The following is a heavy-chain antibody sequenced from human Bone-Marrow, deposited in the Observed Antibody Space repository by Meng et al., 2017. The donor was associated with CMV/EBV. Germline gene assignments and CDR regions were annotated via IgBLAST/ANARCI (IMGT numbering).Heavy chain of an antibody. J-gene: IGHJ2*01. CDR1: GFTFSDYY. D-gene: IGHD6-6*01. V-gene: IGHV3-11*04. CDR3: ARDRRVVRSWYFDL. Sequence: GGSLRLFCAASGFTFSDYYMGWVRQAPGKGLEWLSYISGSGATIFYAASVKGRFTVSRDNANNSLYLQMNSLRAEDTAVYFCARDRRVVRSWYFDLWGRGTLVTVSS. CDR2: ISGSGATI.